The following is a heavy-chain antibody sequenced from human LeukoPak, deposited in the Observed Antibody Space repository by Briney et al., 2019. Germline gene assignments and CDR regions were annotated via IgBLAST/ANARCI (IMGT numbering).Heavy chain of an antibody. Sequence: SETLSLTCTVSGGSTRTHYWTWIRQPPGKGLEWIGYVHYSGVTDYNPSLGIRVTISLDTSKSQFSLELRSVTAADTAVYYCARDQSEFDYWGQGTLVTVSS. CDR1: GGSTRTHY. CDR3: ARDQSEFDY. CDR2: VHYSGVT. J-gene: IGHJ4*02. V-gene: IGHV4-59*11.